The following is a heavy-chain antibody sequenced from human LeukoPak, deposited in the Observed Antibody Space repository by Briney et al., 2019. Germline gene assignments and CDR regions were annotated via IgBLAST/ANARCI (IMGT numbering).Heavy chain of an antibody. CDR3: ARAPPILKKTGDAFDI. Sequence: PSETLSLTCTVSSGSISSSSYYWGWIRQPPGKGLEWIGSMSYSGSTYYNPSLKSRVTISVDTSRNQFSLKLSSVTAADTAVYYCARAPPILKKTGDAFDIWGQGTMVTVSS. J-gene: IGHJ3*02. V-gene: IGHV4-39*07. CDR2: MSYSGST. D-gene: IGHD3-9*01. CDR1: SGSISSSSYY.